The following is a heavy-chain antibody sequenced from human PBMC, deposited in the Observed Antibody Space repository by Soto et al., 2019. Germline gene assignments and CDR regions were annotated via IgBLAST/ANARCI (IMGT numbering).Heavy chain of an antibody. Sequence: VKVSCKASGYTFTSYGISWVRQAPGQGLEWMGWISAYNGNTNYAQKLQGRVTMTTDTSTSTACMELRSLRSDDTAVYYCARVATIFGVARNWFEPWGQGTLVTVSS. CDR2: ISAYNGNT. V-gene: IGHV1-18*01. J-gene: IGHJ5*02. CDR1: GYTFTSYG. CDR3: ARVATIFGVARNWFEP. D-gene: IGHD3-3*01.